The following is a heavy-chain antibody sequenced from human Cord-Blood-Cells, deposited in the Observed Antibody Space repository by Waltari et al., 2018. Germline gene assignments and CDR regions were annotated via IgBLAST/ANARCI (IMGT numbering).Heavy chain of an antibody. Sequence: QVQLQQWGAGLLKPSETLSLTCAVYGGSFSGYYWSWIRQPPGKGLEWIGEITHSGSTNYNPSLKSRVTISVDTSKNQFSLKLSAVTAADTAVYYCARTLYDSSGYYSDAFDIWGQGTMVTVSS. CDR3: ARTLYDSSGYYSDAFDI. D-gene: IGHD3-22*01. J-gene: IGHJ3*02. CDR2: ITHSGST. V-gene: IGHV4-34*01. CDR1: GGSFSGYY.